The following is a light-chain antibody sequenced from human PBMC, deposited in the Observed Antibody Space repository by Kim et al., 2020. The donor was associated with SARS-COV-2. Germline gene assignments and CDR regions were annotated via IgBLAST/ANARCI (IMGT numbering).Light chain of an antibody. CDR3: QQYNSYSSNT. J-gene: IGKJ2*01. V-gene: IGKV1-5*01. Sequence: DIQMTQSPSTLSASVGDRVTITCRASQSISSWLAWYQQKPGKAPKLLIYDASSLESGVPSRFSGSGSGTEFTLTISSLQPDDFATYYCQQYNSYSSNTFGQGTKLEI. CDR1: QSISSW. CDR2: DAS.